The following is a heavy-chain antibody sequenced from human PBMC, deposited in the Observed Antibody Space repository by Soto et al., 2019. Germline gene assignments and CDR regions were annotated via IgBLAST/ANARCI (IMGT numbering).Heavy chain of an antibody. CDR1: GLIFSDYH. D-gene: IGHD5-12*01. CDR2: IRRKANSYTT. J-gene: IGHJ6*02. CDR3: AMLGGFSGGSSGMEV. Sequence: EVQLVASGGGLVQPGGSLRLSCAASGLIFSDYHMDWVRQAPGKGLEWVCRIRRKANSYTTDYAASVKGRFTISRDDSKNSLYLQMHTLKSEDTAVYYWAMLGGFSGGSSGMEVWGQGTTVTVSS. V-gene: IGHV3-72*01.